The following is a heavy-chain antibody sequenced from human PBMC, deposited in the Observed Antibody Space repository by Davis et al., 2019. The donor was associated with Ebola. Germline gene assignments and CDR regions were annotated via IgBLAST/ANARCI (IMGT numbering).Heavy chain of an antibody. V-gene: IGHV1-2*06. Sequence: ASVKVSCKASGYTFTGYYMHWVRQAPGQGLEWMGRINPNSGGTNYAQKFQGRVTMTRDTSISTAYMELSRLRSDDTAVYYCAREAGGLLWFGELLMHGMDVWGKGTTVTVSS. CDR3: AREAGGLLWFGELLMHGMDV. CDR2: INPNSGGT. D-gene: IGHD3-10*01. CDR1: GYTFTGYY. J-gene: IGHJ6*04.